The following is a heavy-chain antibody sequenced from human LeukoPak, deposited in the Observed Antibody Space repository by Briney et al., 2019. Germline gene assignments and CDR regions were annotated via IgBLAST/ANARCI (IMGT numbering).Heavy chain of an antibody. CDR2: INDSGGNT. CDR1: GFPFSAYG. CDR3: ARDGLRYFDWLPIDADYYFDC. J-gene: IGHJ4*02. V-gene: IGHV3-23*01. D-gene: IGHD3-9*01. Sequence: GGSLRLSCAASGFPFSAYGMGWVRQAPGKGLEWVSTINDSGGNTHYADSVKGRCTISRDNSKDTVYLQMNSLRAEDTAVYYCARDGLRYFDWLPIDADYYFDCWGQGTLVTVSS.